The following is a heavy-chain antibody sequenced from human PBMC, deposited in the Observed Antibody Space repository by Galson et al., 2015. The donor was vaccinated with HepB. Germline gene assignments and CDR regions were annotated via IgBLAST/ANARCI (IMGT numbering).Heavy chain of an antibody. CDR2: INPYNGNT. D-gene: IGHD4-17*01. CDR1: GYTFTSYG. Sequence: VKVSCKASGYTFTSYGVSWVRPAPGQGLEWMGRINPYNGNTDYAQKFQGRVTMTTDTSTSTAYMELRSLRSDDTAVYYCARDPPNDYGDYGSDYWGQGSLVTVSS. J-gene: IGHJ4*02. V-gene: IGHV1-18*04. CDR3: ARDPPNDYGDYGSDY.